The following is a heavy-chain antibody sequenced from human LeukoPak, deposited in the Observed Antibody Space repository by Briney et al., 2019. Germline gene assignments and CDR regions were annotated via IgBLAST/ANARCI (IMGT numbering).Heavy chain of an antibody. J-gene: IGHJ1*01. CDR2: INPNSGGT. CDR3: AREVGEYCGGDCLFQH. V-gene: IGHV1-2*02. Sequence: ASVKVSCKASGYTFTGYYMHWVRQAPGQGLEWMGWINPNSGGTNYAQKFQGRVTMTRDTSISTAYMELSRLRSDDTAVYYCAREVGEYCGGDCLFQHWGQGTLVTVSS. CDR1: GYTFTGYY. D-gene: IGHD2-21*02.